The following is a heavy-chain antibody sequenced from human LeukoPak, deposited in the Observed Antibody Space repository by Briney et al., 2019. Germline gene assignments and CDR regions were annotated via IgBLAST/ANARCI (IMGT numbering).Heavy chain of an antibody. CDR2: ISSSSSYI. V-gene: IGHV3-21*01. CDR3: ARDPYYYDSSGYYGGWSYYFDY. Sequence: PGGSLRLSCAASGFTFSSYSMNWVRQAPGKGLEWVSSISSSSSYIYYADSVKGRFTISRDNAKNSLYLQMSSLRAEDTAVYYCARDPYYYDSSGYYGGWSYYFDYWGQGTLVTVSS. J-gene: IGHJ4*02. D-gene: IGHD3-22*01. CDR1: GFTFSSYS.